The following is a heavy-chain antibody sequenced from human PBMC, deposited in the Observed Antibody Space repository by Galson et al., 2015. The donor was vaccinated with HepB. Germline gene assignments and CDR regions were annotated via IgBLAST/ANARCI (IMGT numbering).Heavy chain of an antibody. CDR3: ARVRRLDRRMDV. D-gene: IGHD1-1*01. CDR2: ISYDGSNK. Sequence: SLRLSCAASGFTFSSYAMHWVRQAPGKGLEWVAVISYDGSNKYYADSVKGRFTISRDNSKNTLYLQMNSLRAEDTAVYYCARVRRLDRRMDVWGQGTTVTVSS. V-gene: IGHV3-30-3*01. J-gene: IGHJ6*02. CDR1: GFTFSSYA.